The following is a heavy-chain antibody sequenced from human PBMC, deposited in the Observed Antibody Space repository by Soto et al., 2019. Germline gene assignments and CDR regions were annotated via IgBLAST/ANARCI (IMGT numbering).Heavy chain of an antibody. Sequence: GGSLRLSCAASGFTFSSYGMHWVRQAPGKGLEWVAVIWYDGSNKYYADSVKGRFTISRDNSKNTLYLQMNSLRAEDTAVCYCARGLRPSGSYFYFDYWGQGTLVTVSS. D-gene: IGHD1-26*01. V-gene: IGHV3-33*01. J-gene: IGHJ4*02. CDR1: GFTFSSYG. CDR2: IWYDGSNK. CDR3: ARGLRPSGSYFYFDY.